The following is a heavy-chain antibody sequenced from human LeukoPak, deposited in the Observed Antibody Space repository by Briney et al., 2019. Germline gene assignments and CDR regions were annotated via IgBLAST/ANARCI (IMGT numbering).Heavy chain of an antibody. Sequence: PGGSLRLSCAASGFTFSSYSMNWVRQAPGKGLEWVSSISSSSSYIYYADSVKGRFTISRDNAKNSLSLQMNSLRDEDTAVYYCARETPDSSSWTAFDFWGQGTLVTVSS. CDR2: ISSSSSYI. CDR1: GFTFSSYS. J-gene: IGHJ4*02. V-gene: IGHV3-21*01. CDR3: ARETPDSSSWTAFDF. D-gene: IGHD6-13*01.